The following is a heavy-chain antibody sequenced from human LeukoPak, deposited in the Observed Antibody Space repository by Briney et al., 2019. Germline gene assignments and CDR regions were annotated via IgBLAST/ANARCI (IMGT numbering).Heavy chain of an antibody. CDR3: ARAIAVAGPYYFDY. CDR2: IGSVTTYI. Sequence: GGSLRLSCAASGFTFSDYTMNWVRQAPGKGLEWISSIGSVTTYIYYADSVKGRFTISRDNAKKSLSLQMNSLRAEDTAVYYCARAIAVAGPYYFDYWGQGTLVTVSS. D-gene: IGHD6-19*01. J-gene: IGHJ4*02. CDR1: GFTFSDYT. V-gene: IGHV3-21*01.